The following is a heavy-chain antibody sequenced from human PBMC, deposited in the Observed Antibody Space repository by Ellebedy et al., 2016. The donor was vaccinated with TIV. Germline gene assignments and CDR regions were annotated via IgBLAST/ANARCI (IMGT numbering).Heavy chain of an antibody. CDR2: ISGSGGNT. CDR1: GFSSSNAW. CDR3: ARDPVGVGPAFDI. Sequence: PGGSLRLSCEASGFSSSNAWMSWVRQAPGKGLEWVSSISGSGGNTYYADSVKGRFTISRDNSKDTLYLQVNSLRAEDTAVYYCARDPVGVGPAFDIWGQGTMVTVSS. V-gene: IGHV3-23*01. D-gene: IGHD4-23*01. J-gene: IGHJ3*02.